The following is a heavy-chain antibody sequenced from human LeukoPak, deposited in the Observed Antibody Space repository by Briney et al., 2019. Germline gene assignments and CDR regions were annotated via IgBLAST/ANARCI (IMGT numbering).Heavy chain of an antibody. J-gene: IGHJ4*02. CDR3: VSAYGGLLDY. CDR1: GFTFSSFE. D-gene: IGHD3-16*01. Sequence: GGSLRLSCAASGFTFSSFEMNWVRQAPGKGQEWVSYISGSGTTIYYADSVRGRFTISRDNAKKSLYLRMNSLRAEDTAIYYCVSAYGGLLDYWGQGNLVTVSS. V-gene: IGHV3-48*03. CDR2: ISGSGTTI.